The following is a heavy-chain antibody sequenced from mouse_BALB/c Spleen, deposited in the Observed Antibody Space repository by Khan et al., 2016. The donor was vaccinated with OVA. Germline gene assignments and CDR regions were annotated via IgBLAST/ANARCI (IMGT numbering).Heavy chain of an antibody. CDR3: VTRGYAYGRGALFVY. Sequence: QVQLKESGPGLVVPSQSLSITCTVTGFSLDKYSVHWIRQSPGKGLEWLGVIWSAGSTDYNAALISRLTITKDNSRSQVFFKVNSLQPNDTAIYYCVTRGYAYGRGALFVYWGQGTLVTVSA. CDR1: GFSLDKYS. V-gene: IGHV2-2*02. D-gene: IGHD2-2*01. J-gene: IGHJ3*01. CDR2: IWSAGST.